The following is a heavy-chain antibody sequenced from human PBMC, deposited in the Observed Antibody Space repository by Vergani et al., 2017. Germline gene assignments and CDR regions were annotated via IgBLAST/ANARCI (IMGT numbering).Heavy chain of an antibody. CDR3: ARGGFIAYYDSSGYFFDY. Sequence: EVQLVESGGGLVQPGGSLRLSCAASGFTFRSYDMHWVRQATGKGLEWVSAIGTAGATYYTGSVKGRFTISRENAKNSLYLQLNSLRAGDTAVYYCARGGFIAYYDSSGYFFDYWGQGTLVTVSS. CDR2: IGTAGAT. D-gene: IGHD3-22*01. J-gene: IGHJ4*02. CDR1: GFTFRSYD. V-gene: IGHV3-13*04.